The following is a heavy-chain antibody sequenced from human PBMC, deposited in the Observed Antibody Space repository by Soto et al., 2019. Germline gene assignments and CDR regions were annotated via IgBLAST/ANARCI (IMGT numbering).Heavy chain of an antibody. J-gene: IGHJ5*02. V-gene: IGHV1-69*13. CDR3: ARVDYYYDSSGYYSRIFDP. CDR2: IIPIFGTA. CDR1: GGTFSSYA. D-gene: IGHD3-22*01. Sequence: SVKVSCKASGGTFSSYAISWVRQAPGQGPEWMGGIIPIFGTANYAQKFQGRVTITADESTSTAYMELSSLRSEDTAVYYCARVDYYYDSSGYYSRIFDPWGQGXLVTVPS.